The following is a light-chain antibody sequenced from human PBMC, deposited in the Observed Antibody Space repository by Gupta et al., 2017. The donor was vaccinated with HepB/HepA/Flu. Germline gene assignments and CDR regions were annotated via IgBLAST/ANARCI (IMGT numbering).Light chain of an antibody. CDR2: DAS. J-gene: IGKJ2*02. V-gene: IGKV1-12*01. CDR3: REPNSLPRN. Sequence: DIQMTQSPSSVSASVGDRVTITCRASQDISSWLAWYQQKPGKATKLLIYDASTLQSGVPSRISGSGSGTYFTLIISILHPEDSATYYFREPNSLPRNFGQGTKVEIK. CDR1: QDISSW.